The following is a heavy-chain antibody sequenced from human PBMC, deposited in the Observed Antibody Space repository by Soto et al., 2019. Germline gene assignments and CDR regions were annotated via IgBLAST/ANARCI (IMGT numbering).Heavy chain of an antibody. CDR3: ARDKEITIFGVGGSWFDP. V-gene: IGHV1-69*01. J-gene: IGHJ5*02. Sequence: SVKVSCKASGGTFSSYAISWVRQAPVQGLEWMGGIIPIFGTANYAQKFQGRVTITADESTSTAYMELSSLRSEDTAVYYCARDKEITIFGVGGSWFDPWGQGTLVTVSS. D-gene: IGHD3-3*01. CDR1: GGTFSSYA. CDR2: IIPIFGTA.